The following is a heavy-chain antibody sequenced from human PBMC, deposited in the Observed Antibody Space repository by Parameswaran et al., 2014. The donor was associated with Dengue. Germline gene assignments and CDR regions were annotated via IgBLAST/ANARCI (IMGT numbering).Heavy chain of an antibody. CDR3: VRMARYAVATLDY. D-gene: IGHD4-23*01. CDR2: IRPLSGAT. Sequence: ASVKVSCKTSGFTFTDHYLHWVRQAPGQALEWMGRIRPLSGATDSAQHFQGRVSLTRDPSINTAYMELTRLTSDDTAVYYCVRMARYAVATLDYWGQGTLVTVSS. V-gene: IGHV1-2*06. J-gene: IGHJ4*02. CDR1: GFTFTDHY.